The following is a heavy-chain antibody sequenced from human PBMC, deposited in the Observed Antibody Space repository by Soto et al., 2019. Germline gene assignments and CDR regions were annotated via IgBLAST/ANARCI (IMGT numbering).Heavy chain of an antibody. CDR3: ARDRVGYYDSSGYYTNYYYYYGMDV. D-gene: IGHD3-22*01. CDR2: IIPIFGTA. V-gene: IGHV1-69*01. CDR1: GGTFSSYA. J-gene: IGHJ6*02. Sequence: QVQLVQSGAEVKKPGSSVKVSCKASGGTFSSYAISWVRQAPGQGLEWMGGIIPIFGTANYAQKFQGRVTSTADESTSTAYMELSSLRSEDTAVYYCARDRVGYYDSSGYYTNYYYYYGMDVWGQGTTVTVSS.